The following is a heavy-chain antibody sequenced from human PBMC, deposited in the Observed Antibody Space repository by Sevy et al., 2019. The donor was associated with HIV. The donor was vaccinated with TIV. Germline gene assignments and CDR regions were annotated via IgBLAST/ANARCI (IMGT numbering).Heavy chain of an antibody. Sequence: GGSLRLSCVGSGITISSHWMNWVRPAPGKGLEWVANINQDGSEKYHVDSVKGRFTISRDNAKNSGYLQMHSLRVEDSGVYYCARAMGVWGQGTTVTVSS. CDR3: ARAMGV. CDR2: INQDGSEK. V-gene: IGHV3-7*01. J-gene: IGHJ6*02. CDR1: GITISSHW.